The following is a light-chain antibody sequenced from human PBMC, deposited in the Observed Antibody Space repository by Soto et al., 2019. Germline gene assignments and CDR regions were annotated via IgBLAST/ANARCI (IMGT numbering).Light chain of an antibody. Sequence: EIVLTQSPATLSVSPGERATLSCRASQSVSNNYLAWYQQNPRHAPRLLIYGASNRATGIPDRFSGSGSGTDFTLTISRLEPEDFAVYYCQQYGSSGTFGQGTKVDIK. CDR2: GAS. V-gene: IGKV3-20*01. CDR3: QQYGSSGT. CDR1: QSVSNNY. J-gene: IGKJ1*01.